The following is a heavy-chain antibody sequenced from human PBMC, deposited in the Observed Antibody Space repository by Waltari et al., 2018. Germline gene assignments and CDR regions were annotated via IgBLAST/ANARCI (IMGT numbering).Heavy chain of an antibody. CDR1: GGSISSYY. Sequence: QVQLQESGPGLVKPSETLSLTCTVSGGSISSYYWSWIRQPPGKGLEWIGYIYYSGITNYDPSPKSRVTISVDTSKNQFSLKLSSVTAADTAVYYCARRSYSSALDYWGQGTLVTVSS. CDR2: IYYSGIT. V-gene: IGHV4-59*08. CDR3: ARRSYSSALDY. D-gene: IGHD3-22*01. J-gene: IGHJ4*02.